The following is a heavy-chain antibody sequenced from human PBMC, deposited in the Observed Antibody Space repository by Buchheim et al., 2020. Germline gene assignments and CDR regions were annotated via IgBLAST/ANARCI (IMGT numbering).Heavy chain of an antibody. V-gene: IGHV4-61*01. Sequence: QVQLQESGPGLVKPSETLSLTCSVSGGSVNNYTYYWNWYRQPPGRGLEWIGYIFYSGSTDYNPSLKRRVTISIDTSKNQFSLKLTSVSAADTAIYYCARGVSGGYSYGQGDSWGQGAL. J-gene: IGHJ4*02. D-gene: IGHD5-18*01. CDR3: ARGVSGGYSYGQGDS. CDR1: GGSVNNYTYY. CDR2: IFYSGST.